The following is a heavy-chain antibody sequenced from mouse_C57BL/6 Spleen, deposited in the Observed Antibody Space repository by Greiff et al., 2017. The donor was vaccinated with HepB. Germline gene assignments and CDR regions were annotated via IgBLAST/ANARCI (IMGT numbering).Heavy chain of an antibody. CDR3: ARNDLYGSSYGYAMDY. CDR1: GFTFSDYY. D-gene: IGHD1-1*01. Sequence: EVQVVESGGGLVQPGGSLKLSCAASGFTFSDYYMYWVRQTPEKRLEWVAYISNGGGSTYYPDTVKGRFTISRDNAKNTLYLQMSRLKSEDTAMYYCARNDLYGSSYGYAMDYWGQGTSVTVSS. V-gene: IGHV5-12*01. CDR2: ISNGGGST. J-gene: IGHJ4*01.